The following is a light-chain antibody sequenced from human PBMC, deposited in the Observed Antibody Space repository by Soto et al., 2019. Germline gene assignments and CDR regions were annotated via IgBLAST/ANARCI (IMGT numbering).Light chain of an antibody. CDR1: SNDIGGYNY. CDR2: EVS. J-gene: IGLJ2*01. V-gene: IGLV2-14*01. CDR3: SSYTITHIPVI. Sequence: QSVLTQPASVSGSPGQSITISCTGTSNDIGGYNYVSWYQQHPGEAPKLIIYEVSNRPSGVSNRFSGSKSDNTASLTITGLQAEGEASYYCSSYTITHIPVIFGGGTKLTVL.